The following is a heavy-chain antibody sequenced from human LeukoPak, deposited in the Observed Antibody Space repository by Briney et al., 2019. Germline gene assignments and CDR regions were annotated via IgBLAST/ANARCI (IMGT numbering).Heavy chain of an antibody. CDR2: IKSKTDGGTR. J-gene: IGHJ6*02. CDR1: GFTFSNAW. D-gene: IGHD3-10*01. V-gene: IGHV3-15*01. CDR3: TTGPFDYYGSASYLANGMDV. Sequence: GGSLRLSCAASGFTFSNAWMSWVRQAPGKGLEWVGRIKSKTDGGTRNYTAPVKGRFSISRDDSKNTLYLQMNSLKTEDTAVYYCTTGPFDYYGSASYLANGMDVWGQGTTVTVSS.